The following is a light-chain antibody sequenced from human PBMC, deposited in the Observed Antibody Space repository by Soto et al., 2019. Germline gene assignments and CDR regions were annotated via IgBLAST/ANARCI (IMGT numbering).Light chain of an antibody. CDR1: SSDIGGYYS. V-gene: IGLV2-8*01. CDR2: EDN. CDR3: NSYAGNAGGV. Sequence: QSALTQPPSASGSPGQSVTISCTGSSSDIGGYYSVSWYQQHPGKAPKLIIYEDNKRPSGVPYRFSASKSGNTASLTVSGLQAEDEADYYCNSYAGNAGGVFGGGTKLTVL. J-gene: IGLJ3*02.